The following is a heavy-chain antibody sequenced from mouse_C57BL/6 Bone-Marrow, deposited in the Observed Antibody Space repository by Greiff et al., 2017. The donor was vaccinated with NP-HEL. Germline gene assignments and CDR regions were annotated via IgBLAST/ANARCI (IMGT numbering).Heavy chain of an antibody. V-gene: IGHV1-74*01. D-gene: IGHD2-1*01. CDR3: AIYYGNYVWFAY. CDR1: GYTFTSYW. CDR2: IHPSDSDT. Sequence: VQLQQPGAELVKPGASVKVSCKASGYTFTSYWMHWVKQRPGQGLEWIGRIHPSDSDTNYNQKFKGKATLTVDKSSSTAYMQLSSLTSEDSAVYYCAIYYGNYVWFAYWGQGTLVTVSA. J-gene: IGHJ3*01.